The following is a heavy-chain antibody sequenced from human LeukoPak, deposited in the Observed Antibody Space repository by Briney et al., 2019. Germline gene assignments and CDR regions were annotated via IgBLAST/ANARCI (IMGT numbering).Heavy chain of an antibody. D-gene: IGHD5-18*01. CDR3: ARAGYSYGDGGFDV. CDR2: INHSGST. V-gene: IGHV4-34*01. J-gene: IGHJ3*01. Sequence: SETPSLTCAVYGGSFSGYYWSWIRQPPGKGLEWIGEINHSGSTNYNPSLKSRVTISVDTSKNQFSLKLNSVTAADTAVYYCARAGYSYGDGGFDVWGQGTMVTVSS. CDR1: GGSFSGYY.